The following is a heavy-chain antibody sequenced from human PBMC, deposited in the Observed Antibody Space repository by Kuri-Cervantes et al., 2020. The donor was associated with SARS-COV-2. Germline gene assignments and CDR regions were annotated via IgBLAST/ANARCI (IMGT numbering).Heavy chain of an antibody. V-gene: IGHV3-64*04. D-gene: IGHD3-10*01. Sequence: GESLKISCSASGFTFSSYAMHWVRQAPGKGLEYVSAISSNGGSTYYADSVKGRFTISRDNSKNTLYLQMNSLKTEDTAVYYCTSYYYGSGRVDYWGQGTLVTVSS. CDR2: ISSNGGST. CDR3: TSYYYGSGRVDY. CDR1: GFTFSSYA. J-gene: IGHJ4*02.